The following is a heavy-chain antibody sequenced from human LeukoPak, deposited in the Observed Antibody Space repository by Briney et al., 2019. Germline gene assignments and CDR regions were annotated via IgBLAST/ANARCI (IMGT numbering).Heavy chain of an antibody. CDR1: GFTFSSYS. J-gene: IGHJ5*02. CDR3: ARASYCSSTSCPNWFDP. CDR2: ISSSSSTI. D-gene: IGHD2-2*01. V-gene: IGHV3-48*01. Sequence: GGSLRLSCAASGFTFSSYSMNWVRQAPGKGLEWVSYISSSSSTIYYADSVKGRFTISRDNAKNSLYLQMNSLRAEDTAVYYCARASYCSSTSCPNWFDPWGQGTLVTVSS.